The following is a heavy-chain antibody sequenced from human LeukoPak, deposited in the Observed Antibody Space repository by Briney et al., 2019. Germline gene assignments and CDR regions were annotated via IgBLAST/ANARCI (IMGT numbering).Heavy chain of an antibody. CDR3: AKESLGYSRPASFDY. CDR1: GFTFSSYA. CDR2: ISGSGGST. Sequence: GGSLRLSCAASGFTFSSYAMSWVRQAPGKGLEWVSAISGSGGSTYYADSVKGRFTISRDNFKNTLYLQMNSLRAEDTAVYYCAKESLGYSRPASFDYWGQGTLVTVSS. J-gene: IGHJ4*02. V-gene: IGHV3-23*01. D-gene: IGHD6-13*01.